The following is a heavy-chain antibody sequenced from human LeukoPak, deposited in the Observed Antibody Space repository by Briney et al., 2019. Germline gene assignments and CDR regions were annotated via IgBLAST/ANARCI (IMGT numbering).Heavy chain of an antibody. D-gene: IGHD6-19*01. J-gene: IGHJ4*02. CDR2: IDHSGST. Sequence: SETLSLTCTVSGYSISSGYYWGWIRQPPGKGLEWTGSIDHSGSTYYNPSLKSRITISLDTSKNQFSLNLSSVTAADTAVYYCASDSALAQAVMFDYWGQGTLVPVSS. CDR1: GYSISSGYY. V-gene: IGHV4-38-2*02. CDR3: ASDSALAQAVMFDY.